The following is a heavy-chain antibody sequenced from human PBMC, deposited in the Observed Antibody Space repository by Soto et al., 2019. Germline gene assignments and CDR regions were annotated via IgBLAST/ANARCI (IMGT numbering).Heavy chain of an antibody. J-gene: IGHJ4*02. CDR1: GFSFITYR. V-gene: IGHV3-7*04. CDR3: VRARSGAFAI. CDR2: IKEDESEN. Sequence: EVQLVESGGGLVQSGGSLRLSCEASGFSFITYRMNWVRQATGKGLEWLASIKEDESENQYVDSVKGRFTISRDNARNSLYLHMNSLSAEDTAVYFCVRARSGAFAIWGQGTLVIVSS. D-gene: IGHD1-26*01.